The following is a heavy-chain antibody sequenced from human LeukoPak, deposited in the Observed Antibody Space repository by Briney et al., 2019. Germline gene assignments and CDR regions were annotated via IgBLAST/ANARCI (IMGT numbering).Heavy chain of an antibody. J-gene: IGHJ4*02. D-gene: IGHD3-10*01. CDR2: IYSGGST. V-gene: IGHV3-53*05. Sequence: GGSLRLSCAASGFTLSSNYMSWVRQAPGKGLEWVSVIYSGGSTYYADSVKGRFTISRDNSKNTLYLQMNSLRAEDTAVYYCAGIWCGEFPYWGQGTLVTVSS. CDR3: AGIWCGEFPY. CDR1: GFTLSSNY.